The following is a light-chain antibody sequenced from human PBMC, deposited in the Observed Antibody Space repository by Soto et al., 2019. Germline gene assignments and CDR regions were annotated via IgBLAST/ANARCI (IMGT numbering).Light chain of an antibody. J-gene: IGKJ1*01. V-gene: IGKV1-5*03. Sequence: DIQLTQSPSVLSASVGYTVTITCRASQALSSWLAWYQQKPGKAPKLLIYKASSLESGVPSRFSGSGSGKEFTLTISSLQPDDFATYYCKQYNSYWTFGQGTKVDIK. CDR3: KQYNSYWT. CDR1: QALSSW. CDR2: KAS.